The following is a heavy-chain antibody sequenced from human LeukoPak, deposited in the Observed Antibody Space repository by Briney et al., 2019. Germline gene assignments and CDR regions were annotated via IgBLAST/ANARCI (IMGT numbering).Heavy chain of an antibody. CDR3: AGLSWIVVVNKPHFFDY. CDR1: GGSISSGSYY. D-gene: IGHD3-22*01. Sequence: SQTLSLTCTVSGGSISSGSYYWSWIRQPAGKGLERIGRIYTSGSTNYTPSLKSRVTISVDTSKNQFSLKLSSVTAADTAVYYCAGLSWIVVVNKPHFFDYWGQGTLVTVSS. CDR2: IYTSGST. V-gene: IGHV4-61*02. J-gene: IGHJ4*02.